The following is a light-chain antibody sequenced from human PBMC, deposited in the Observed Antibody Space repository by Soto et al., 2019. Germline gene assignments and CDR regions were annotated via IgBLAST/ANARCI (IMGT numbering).Light chain of an antibody. CDR3: QQYSSVWT. Sequence: NVLTQSPGTLSLSPGGKATLSRRASQSFSSNYLAWYQQKPGQAPRILIYGATTRATGIPDRFSGSESGTDFTLTISRLEPEDSAVYYCQQYSSVWTFGQGTKV. CDR2: GAT. V-gene: IGKV3-20*01. J-gene: IGKJ1*01. CDR1: QSFSSNY.